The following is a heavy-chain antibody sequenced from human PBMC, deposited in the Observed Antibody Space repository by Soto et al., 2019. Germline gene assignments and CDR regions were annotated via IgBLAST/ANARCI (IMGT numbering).Heavy chain of an antibody. J-gene: IGHJ4*02. D-gene: IGHD6-13*01. CDR1: GGSISSYY. CDR2: IYTSGGT. CDR3: ARGFGSSWYYFDY. Sequence: SETLSLTCTVSGGSISSYYWTWIRQPAGKGLEWIGRIYTSGGTNFNPSLKSRVTMSVDTSKNQFSLKLRSVTAADTAVYYCARGFGSSWYYFDYWGQGTPVTVSS. V-gene: IGHV4-4*07.